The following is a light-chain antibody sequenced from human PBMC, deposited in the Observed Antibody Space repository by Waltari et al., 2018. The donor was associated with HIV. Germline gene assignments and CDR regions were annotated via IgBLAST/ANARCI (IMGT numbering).Light chain of an antibody. CDR1: ELPDHY. Sequence: YELTQPPSVSVSPGQTAKIICSGDELPDHYAHWYQQRPGQAPVLVIYKDKERPSGIPERFSDSSSGTTATLTISGVLEEDEADYYCQSADSSETLGVFGGGTKLTVL. CDR3: QSADSSETLGV. V-gene: IGLV3-25*03. J-gene: IGLJ3*02. CDR2: KDK.